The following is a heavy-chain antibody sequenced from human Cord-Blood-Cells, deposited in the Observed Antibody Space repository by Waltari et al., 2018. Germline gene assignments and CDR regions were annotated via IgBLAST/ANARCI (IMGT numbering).Heavy chain of an antibody. V-gene: IGHV3-53*02. CDR1: GFPVSSNY. J-gene: IGHJ4*02. Sequence: EVQLVETGGGLIQPGGSLRLSCAASGFPVSSNYFTWVRQAPGKGLEWVSVIYSGGSTYYADSVKGRFTISRDNSKNTLYLQMNSLRAEDTAVYYCARAVGAARPSYFDYWGQGTLVTVSS. CDR2: IYSGGST. D-gene: IGHD6-6*01. CDR3: ARAVGAARPSYFDY.